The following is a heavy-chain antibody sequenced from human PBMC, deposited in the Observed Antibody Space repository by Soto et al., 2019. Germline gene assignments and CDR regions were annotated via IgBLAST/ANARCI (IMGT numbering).Heavy chain of an antibody. CDR1: GYTFTSYG. J-gene: IGHJ6*02. CDR2: ISAYNGNT. CDR3: ARMYQLLFEGYYYGMDV. Sequence: ASVKVSCKASGYTFTSYGISWVRQAPGQGLEWMGWISAYNGNTNYAQKLQGRVTMTTDTSTSTAYMELRSLRSDDTAVYYCARMYQLLFEGYYYGMDVWGQGTTVTVSS. V-gene: IGHV1-18*01. D-gene: IGHD2-2*01.